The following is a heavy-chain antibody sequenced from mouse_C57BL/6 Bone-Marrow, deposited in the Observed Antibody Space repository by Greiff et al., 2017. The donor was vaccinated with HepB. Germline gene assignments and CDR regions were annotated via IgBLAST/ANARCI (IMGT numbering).Heavy chain of an antibody. CDR3: ALDGYFYFDY. D-gene: IGHD2-3*01. J-gene: IGHJ2*01. Sequence: QVQLKQPGAELVKPGASVKLSCKASGYTFTSYWMQWVKQRPGQGLEWIGEIDPSDSYTNYNQKFKGKATLTVDTSSSTAYMQLSSLTSEDSAVYYCALDGYFYFDYWGQGTTLTVSS. CDR1: GYTFTSYW. V-gene: IGHV1-50*01. CDR2: IDPSDSYT.